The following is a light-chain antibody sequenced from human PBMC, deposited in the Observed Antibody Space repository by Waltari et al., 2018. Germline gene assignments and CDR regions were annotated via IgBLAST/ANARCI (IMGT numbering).Light chain of an antibody. CDR2: KAS. J-gene: IGKJ1*01. V-gene: IGKV1-5*01. CDR1: RSISSW. CDR3: QQYNSAPRT. Sequence: DIQMTQSPSSLSASVGDKVTITCQASRSISSWLAWYQQKPGKAPKPLIYKASSLETGVPSRFSGSGSGTDFTLTISSLQPEDFATYYCQQYNSAPRTFGQGTKLEIK.